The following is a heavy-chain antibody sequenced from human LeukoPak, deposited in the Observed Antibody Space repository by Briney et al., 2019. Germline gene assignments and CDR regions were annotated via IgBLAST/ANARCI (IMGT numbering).Heavy chain of an antibody. J-gene: IGHJ4*02. CDR1: GFTFSSYS. V-gene: IGHV3-21*01. Sequence: GGSLRLSCAASGFTFSSYSMNWVRQAPGKGLEWVSSISSSSSYIHYADSVKGRFTISRDNAKNSLYLQMNSLRAEDTAVYYCAREGLGLRLGELSSFDYWGQGTLVTVSS. D-gene: IGHD3-16*02. CDR3: AREGLGLRLGELSSFDY. CDR2: ISSSSSYI.